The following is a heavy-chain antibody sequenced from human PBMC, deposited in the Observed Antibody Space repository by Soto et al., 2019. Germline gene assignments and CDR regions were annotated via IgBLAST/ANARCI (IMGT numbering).Heavy chain of an antibody. D-gene: IGHD2-2*01. J-gene: IGHJ6*02. CDR3: ARGSGVPAAMRRWGNYYYYGMDV. CDR1: GGSFSGYY. CDR2: INHSGST. V-gene: IGHV4-34*01. Sequence: QVQLQQWGAGLLKPSETLSLTCAVYGGSFSGYYWSWIRQPPGKGLEWIGEINHSGSTNYNPSLKRRVTISVDTSKNQFSLKLSSVTAADTAVYYCARGSGVPAAMRRWGNYYYYGMDVWGQGTTVTVSS.